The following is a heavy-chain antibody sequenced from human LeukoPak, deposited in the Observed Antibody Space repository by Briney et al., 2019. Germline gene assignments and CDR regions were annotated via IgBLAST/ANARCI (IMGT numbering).Heavy chain of an antibody. CDR1: GGSFSGYY. Sequence: SETLSLTCAVYGGSFSGYYWSWIRQPPGKGLEWIGEINHSGSTNYNPSLKSRVTISVDTSKNQFSLKLSSVTAADTAVYYCARGGRGYSYGPDYWGQGTLVTVSS. D-gene: IGHD5-18*01. CDR2: INHSGST. V-gene: IGHV4-34*01. J-gene: IGHJ4*02. CDR3: ARGGRGYSYGPDY.